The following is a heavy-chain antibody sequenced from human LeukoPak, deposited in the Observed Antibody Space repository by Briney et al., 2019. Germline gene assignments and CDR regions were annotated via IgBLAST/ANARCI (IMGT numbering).Heavy chain of an antibody. CDR1: GGSISSYY. D-gene: IGHD2-15*01. J-gene: IGHJ6*03. Sequence: PSETLSLTCTVSGGSISSYYWSWIRQPPGKGLEWIGYIYYSGSTYYNPSLKSRVTISVDTSKNQFSLKLSSVTAADTAVYYCAREGYCSGGSCLRDYYYYMDVWGKGTTVTVSS. CDR2: IYYSGST. CDR3: AREGYCSGGSCLRDYYYYMDV. V-gene: IGHV4-59*12.